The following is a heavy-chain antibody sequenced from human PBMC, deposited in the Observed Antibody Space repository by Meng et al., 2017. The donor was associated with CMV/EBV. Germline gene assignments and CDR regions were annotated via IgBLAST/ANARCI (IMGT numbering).Heavy chain of an antibody. V-gene: IGHV1-18*01. CDR2: ISAYYGNT. CDR3: ARLPHSSSGYYYYGMDV. J-gene: IGHJ6*02. Sequence: ASVKVSCKASGYTFTSYGISWVRQAPGQGLEWMGWISAYYGNTNYAQKLQGRVTMTTDTSTSTAYMELRSLRSDDTAVYYCARLPHSSSGYYYYGMDVWGQGTTVTVSS. CDR1: GYTFTSYG. D-gene: IGHD6-13*01.